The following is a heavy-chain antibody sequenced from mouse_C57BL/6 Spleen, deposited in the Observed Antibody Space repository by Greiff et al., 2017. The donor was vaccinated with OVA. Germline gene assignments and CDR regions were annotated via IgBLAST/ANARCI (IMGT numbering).Heavy chain of an antibody. Sequence: VKLVESGAELVRPGASVTLSCKASGYTFTDYDMHWVKQTPVPGLEWIGAIDPETGGTAYNQKFKGKAILTADKSSSTAYKELRSLTSEDSAVYYGTRCVIYYCYLVDWGQGTLVTVSA. CDR3: TRCVIYYCYLVD. J-gene: IGHJ3*01. CDR1: GYTFTDYD. CDR2: IDPETGGT. D-gene: IGHD2-2*01. V-gene: IGHV1-15*01.